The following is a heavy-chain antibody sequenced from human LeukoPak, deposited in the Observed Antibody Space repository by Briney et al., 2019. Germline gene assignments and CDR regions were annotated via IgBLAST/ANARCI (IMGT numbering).Heavy chain of an antibody. CDR2: IIPIFGTA. CDR1: GGTSSSYA. Sequence: ASVKVSCKASGGTSSSYAISWVRQAPGQGLEWMGGIIPIFGTANYAQKFQGRVTITADESTSTAYMELSSLRSEDTAVYYCARVNPEMATIFRTKDTYYFDYWGQGTLVTVSS. J-gene: IGHJ4*02. V-gene: IGHV1-69*13. D-gene: IGHD5-24*01. CDR3: ARVNPEMATIFRTKDTYYFDY.